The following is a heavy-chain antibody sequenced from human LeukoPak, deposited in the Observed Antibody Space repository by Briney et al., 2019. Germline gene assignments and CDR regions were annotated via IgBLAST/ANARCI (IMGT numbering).Heavy chain of an antibody. D-gene: IGHD2-2*01. Sequence: GASVKVSCKASGYTFTSYAMHWVRQAPGQRLEWMGWINAGNGNTKYSQKFQGRVTITADESTSTAYMELSSLRSEDTAVYYCARRYGYCSSTSCSGEDYWGQGTLVTVSS. CDR2: INAGNGNT. CDR3: ARRYGYCSSTSCSGEDY. CDR1: GYTFTSYA. V-gene: IGHV1-3*01. J-gene: IGHJ4*02.